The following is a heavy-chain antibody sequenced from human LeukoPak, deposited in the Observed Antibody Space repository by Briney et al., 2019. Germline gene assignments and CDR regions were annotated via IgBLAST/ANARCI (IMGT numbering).Heavy chain of an antibody. CDR1: GGSISSSRYY. CDR3: ARLTTNFKVLLHFGY. J-gene: IGHJ4*02. V-gene: IGHV4-39*01. D-gene: IGHD2/OR15-2a*01. CDR2: IYYSGST. Sequence: SETLSLTCTVSGGSISSSRYYWGWIRQPPGKGLERIGSIYYSGSTYYNPSLKSRVTISVDTSKNQFSLKLSSVTGADTAVYYCARLTTNFKVLLHFGYWGQGTLVTVSS.